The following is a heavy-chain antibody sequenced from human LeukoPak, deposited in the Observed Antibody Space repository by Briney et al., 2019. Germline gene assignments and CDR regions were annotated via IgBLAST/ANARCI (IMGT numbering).Heavy chain of an antibody. V-gene: IGHV3-48*03. J-gene: IGHJ4*02. CDR2: ISSSGSTI. Sequence: GGSLRLSCAASGFTFSSYEMNWVRQATRKGLEWVSYISSSGSTIYYADSVKGRFTISRDNAKHSLYLQMNSLRAEDTAVYYCARGNFHLDYWGQGTLVTVSS. CDR3: ARGNFHLDY. CDR1: GFTFSSYE. D-gene: IGHD1-7*01.